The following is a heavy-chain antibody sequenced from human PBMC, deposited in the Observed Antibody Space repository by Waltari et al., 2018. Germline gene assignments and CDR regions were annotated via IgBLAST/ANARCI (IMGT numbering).Heavy chain of an antibody. V-gene: IGHV3-53*02. CDR3: MAYGDYSY. D-gene: IGHD5-12*01. CDR2: IYNVGST. Sequence: EVQLVETGGGLIQPGGSLRLSCAVAGFSGSTNHVSWVRQAPGKGLEWVSTIYNVGSTYFAASVKGRFTISRDNSKNTVYLKMNSLRADDTAVYYCMAYGDYSYWGQGTLVTVSS. CDR1: GFSGSTNH. J-gene: IGHJ4*02.